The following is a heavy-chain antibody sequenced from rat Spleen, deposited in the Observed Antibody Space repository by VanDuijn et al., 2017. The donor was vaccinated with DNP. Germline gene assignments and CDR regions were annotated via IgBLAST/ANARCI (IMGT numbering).Heavy chain of an antibody. V-gene: IGHV5-7*01. J-gene: IGHJ2*01. CDR3: ASRPPPTRGPFDY. Sequence: EVQLVESGGGLVQPGRSLKLSCIASGFTFSDYNMAWVRQAPKKGLEWVATISSDDRRIYYRDSVKGRFTLSRDNAKNTLYLQMDSLRSEDTATFYCASRPPPTRGPFDYWGPGVMVTVSS. D-gene: IGHD1-4*01. CDR2: ISSDDRRI. CDR1: GFTFSDYN.